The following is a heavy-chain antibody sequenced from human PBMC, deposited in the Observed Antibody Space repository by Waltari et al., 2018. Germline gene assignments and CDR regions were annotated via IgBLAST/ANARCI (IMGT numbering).Heavy chain of an antibody. J-gene: IGHJ4*02. CDR3: ATSGWYCFDY. CDR1: GYTFTGYY. D-gene: IGHD6-19*01. CDR2: INPNSGGT. Sequence: QVQLVQSGAEVKKPGASVKVSCKASGYTFTGYYMHWVRQAPGQGLEWMGWINPNSGGTNYVQKFQGWVTMTRDTSISTAYMELSRLRAEDTAVYYCATSGWYCFDYWGQGTLVTVSS. V-gene: IGHV1-2*04.